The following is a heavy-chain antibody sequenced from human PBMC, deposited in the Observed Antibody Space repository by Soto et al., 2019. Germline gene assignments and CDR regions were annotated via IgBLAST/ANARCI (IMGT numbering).Heavy chain of an antibody. J-gene: IGHJ4*02. CDR1: GFTFSSYA. D-gene: IGHD3-10*01. Sequence: GGSLRLSCAASGFTFSSYAMSWVRPAPGKGLEWVSAISGSGGSTYYADSVKGRFTISRDNSKNTLYLQMNSLRAEDATVYYCAKNTGREFGELYDDYWGQGTMVTVSS. V-gene: IGHV3-23*01. CDR2: ISGSGGST. CDR3: AKNTGREFGELYDDY.